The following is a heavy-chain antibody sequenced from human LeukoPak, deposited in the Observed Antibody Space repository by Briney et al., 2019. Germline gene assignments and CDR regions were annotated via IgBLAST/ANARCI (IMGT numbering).Heavy chain of an antibody. CDR2: IYYSGST. V-gene: IGHV4-59*01. CDR1: GGSISSYY. CDR3: ARTTYYYGSGSSYIDY. Sequence: PSETLSLTCTVSGGSISSYYWSWIRQPPGKGLEWIGYIYYSGSTNYNASLKSRVTISVDTSKNQFSLKLSSVTAADTAVYYCARTTYYYGSGSSYIDYWGQGTLVTVSS. D-gene: IGHD3-10*01. J-gene: IGHJ4*02.